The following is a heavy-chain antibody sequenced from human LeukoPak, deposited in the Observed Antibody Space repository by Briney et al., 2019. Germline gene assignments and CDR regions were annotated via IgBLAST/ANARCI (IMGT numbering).Heavy chain of an antibody. J-gene: IGHJ5*02. Sequence: GGSLRLSCAASGFAFSDYYMSWIRQAPGKGLEWVSSISSSSSYIYYADSVKGRFTISRDNAKNSLYLQMNSLRAEDTAVYYCARDGSYGYFDPWGQGTLVTVSS. D-gene: IGHD5-18*01. CDR2: ISSSSSYI. CDR1: GFAFSDYY. V-gene: IGHV3-11*06. CDR3: ARDGSYGYFDP.